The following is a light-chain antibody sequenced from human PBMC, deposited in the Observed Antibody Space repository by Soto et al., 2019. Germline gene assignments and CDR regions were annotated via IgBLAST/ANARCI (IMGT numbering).Light chain of an antibody. J-gene: IGLJ1*01. CDR1: SSDVGGYNY. Sequence: QSALTQPRSVSGSPGQSVAISCTGTSSDVGGYNYVSWYQQHPGKAPKLMIYDVTKRPSGVPDRFSGSSSGNTASLTISGLQAEDEADYFCCSYAGSYSYVFGTGTKVTAL. CDR2: DVT. V-gene: IGLV2-11*01. CDR3: CSYAGSYSYV.